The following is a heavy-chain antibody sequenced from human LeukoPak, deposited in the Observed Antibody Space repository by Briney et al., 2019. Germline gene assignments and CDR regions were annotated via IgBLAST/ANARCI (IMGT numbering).Heavy chain of an antibody. CDR1: GFTFTSSA. V-gene: IGHV1-58*02. Sequence: SVKVSCKASGFTFTSSAMQWVRQARGQRLEWIGWIVVGSGNTNYAQKFQERVTITRDMSTSTAYMELSSLRSEDTAVYYCARGGRPNYYGSGSYQNWGQGTLVTVSS. J-gene: IGHJ4*02. CDR3: ARGGRPNYYGSGSYQN. D-gene: IGHD3-10*01. CDR2: IVVGSGNT.